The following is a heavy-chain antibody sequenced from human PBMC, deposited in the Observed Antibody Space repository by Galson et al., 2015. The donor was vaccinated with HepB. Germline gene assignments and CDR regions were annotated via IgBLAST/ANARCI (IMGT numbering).Heavy chain of an antibody. CDR2: IVPVLDVA. J-gene: IGHJ6*02. Sequence: SVKVSCKASGGTFSSYAISWVRQAPGQGLGWMGRIVPVLDVANYAQSFQGRVTITADKSTNTAYMELSRLRSEDTAVYYCARARDAGTYLYYYYGMDVWGQGTTVTVSS. V-gene: IGHV1-69*04. CDR1: GGTFSSYA. CDR3: ARARDAGTYLYYYYGMDV. D-gene: IGHD1-26*01.